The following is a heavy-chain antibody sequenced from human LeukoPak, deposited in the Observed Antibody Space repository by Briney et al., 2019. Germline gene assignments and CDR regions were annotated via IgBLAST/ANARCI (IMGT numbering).Heavy chain of an antibody. V-gene: IGHV4-61*01. CDR2: IYYSGST. CDR3: ASLYSSSWYRYFDY. Sequence: PSETLSLTCTVSGGSISSSSYYWSWIRQPPGKGLEWIGYIYYSGSTNYNPSLKSRVTISVDTSKNQFSLKLSSVTAADTAVYYCASLYSSSWYRYFDYWGQGTLVTVSS. J-gene: IGHJ4*02. CDR1: GGSISSSSYY. D-gene: IGHD6-13*01.